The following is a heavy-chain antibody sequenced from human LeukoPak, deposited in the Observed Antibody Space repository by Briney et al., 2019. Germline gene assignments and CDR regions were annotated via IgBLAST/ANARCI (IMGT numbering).Heavy chain of an antibody. V-gene: IGHV3-48*03. CDR3: AREGGWATTANDY. J-gene: IGHJ4*02. CDR2: ISGSGSTI. D-gene: IGHD1-1*01. CDR1: GFTFSTYE. Sequence: GGSLRLSCTASGFTFSTYEMNWVRQGPGKGLEWVSYISGSGSTIYYADSVKGRFTISRDNAKNSLYLQMSSLRAEDTALYHCAREGGWATTANDYWGQGTLVTVSS.